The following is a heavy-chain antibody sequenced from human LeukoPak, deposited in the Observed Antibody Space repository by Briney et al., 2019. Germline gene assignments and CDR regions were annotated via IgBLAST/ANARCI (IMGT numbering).Heavy chain of an antibody. D-gene: IGHD2-2*01. Sequence: SETLSLTCTVSGGSISSSSYYWGWIRQPPGKWLEWIGSIYYSGSTYYNPPLKSRVTISVDTSKNQFSLKLSSVTAADTAVYYCARHQIVVLPAANNWFDPWGQGTLVTVSS. V-gene: IGHV4-39*01. CDR3: ARHQIVVLPAANNWFDP. CDR2: IYYSGST. CDR1: GGSISSSSYY. J-gene: IGHJ5*02.